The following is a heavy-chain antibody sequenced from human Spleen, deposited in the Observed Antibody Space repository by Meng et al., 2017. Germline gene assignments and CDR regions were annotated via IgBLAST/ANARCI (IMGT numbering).Heavy chain of an antibody. CDR2: INPKSGDT. D-gene: IGHD6-19*01. J-gene: IGHJ4*02. Sequence: ASVKVSCKASGYTFTGYYMHWVRRAPGQGLEWMGRINPKSGDTHYAQKFQARVTMTGDTSISTAYMELSGLRSDDTAVYYCARGPSVHSSGWYSLWPNWGQGTLVTVSS. V-gene: IGHV1-2*06. CDR1: GYTFTGYY. CDR3: ARGPSVHSSGWYSLWPN.